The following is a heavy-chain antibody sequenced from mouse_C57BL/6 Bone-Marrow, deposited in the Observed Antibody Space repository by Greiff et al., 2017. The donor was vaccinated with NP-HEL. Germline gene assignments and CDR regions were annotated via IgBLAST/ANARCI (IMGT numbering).Heavy chain of an antibody. CDR3: ERRALFITTVVAPFAY. V-gene: IGHV1-18*01. D-gene: IGHD1-1*01. Sequence: EVQLQQSGPELVKPGASVKIPCKASGYTFTDYNMDWVKQSHGKSLEWIGDINPNNGGTIYNQKFKGKATLTVDKSSSTAYMELRSLTSEDTAVYYCERRALFITTVVAPFAYWGQGTLVTVSA. CDR1: GYTFTDYN. J-gene: IGHJ3*01. CDR2: INPNNGGT.